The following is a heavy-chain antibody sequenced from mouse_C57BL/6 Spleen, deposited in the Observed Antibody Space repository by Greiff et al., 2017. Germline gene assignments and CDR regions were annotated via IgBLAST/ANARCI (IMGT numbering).Heavy chain of an antibody. V-gene: IGHV1-50*01. D-gene: IGHD1-1*01. J-gene: IGHJ2*01. CDR3: ARTTTVFDY. CDR1: GYTFTSYW. Sequence: QVQLQQPGAELVKPGASVKLSCKASGYTFTSYWMQWVKQRPGQGLEWIGEIDPSDSYTNYNQKFKGKATLTVDTSSSTAYMQLSILTSEDSAVYYCARTTTVFDYWGKGTTLTVSS. CDR2: IDPSDSYT.